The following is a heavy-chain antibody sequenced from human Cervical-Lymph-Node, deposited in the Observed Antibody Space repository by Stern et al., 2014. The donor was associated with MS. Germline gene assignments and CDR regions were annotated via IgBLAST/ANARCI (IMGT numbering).Heavy chain of an antibody. CDR1: GFTFSAYG. J-gene: IGHJ4*02. V-gene: IGHV3-33*01. Sequence: VQLVESGGGVVQPGRSLRLSCAASGFTFSAYGMHWVRQAPGKGLEWVAVIWSDGSTKYYADSVKGRFTISRDNSKNTLYLQLNSLRAEDTAVFYCARGLYYFDYWGRGTLVTVSS. CDR3: ARGLYYFDY. CDR2: IWSDGSTK.